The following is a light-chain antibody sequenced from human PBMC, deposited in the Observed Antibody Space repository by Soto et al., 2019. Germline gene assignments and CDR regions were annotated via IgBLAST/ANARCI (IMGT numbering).Light chain of an antibody. CDR1: SSNIGSNA. J-gene: IGLJ3*02. Sequence: QSVLIQPPSASGTPGQRVTISCSGSSSNIGSNAVNWYQQLPGTAPKLLIYSDNQRPSGAPDRFSGSKFGTSASLAISGLQSEDEADYYCTAWDDSMNGPVFGGGTKVTVL. CDR3: TAWDDSMNGPV. CDR2: SDN. V-gene: IGLV1-44*01.